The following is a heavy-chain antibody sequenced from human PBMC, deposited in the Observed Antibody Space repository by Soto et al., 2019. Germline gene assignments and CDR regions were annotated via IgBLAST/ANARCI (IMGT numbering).Heavy chain of an antibody. CDR1: GGTFSSYA. CDR2: IIPIFGTA. D-gene: IGHD2-2*01. V-gene: IGHV1-69*06. Sequence: QVQLVQSGAEVKKPGSSVKVSCKASGGTFSSYAISWVRQAPGQGLEWMGGIIPIFGTANYAQKFQGRVTITADKSTSTAYMELSSLRSEDTVVYYCARLKPDIVVVPAATRGWFDPWGQGTLVTVSS. CDR3: ARLKPDIVVVPAATRGWFDP. J-gene: IGHJ5*02.